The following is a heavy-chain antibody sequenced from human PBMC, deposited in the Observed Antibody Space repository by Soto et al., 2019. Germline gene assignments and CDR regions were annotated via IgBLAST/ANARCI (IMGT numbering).Heavy chain of an antibody. CDR3: ARPLTSIAARPVWFDP. Sequence: SETLSLTCTVSGGSISSSSYYWGWIRQPPGKGLEWIGSIYYSGSTYYNPSLKSRVTISVDTSKNQFSLKLSSVTAADTAVYYCARPLTSIAARPVWFDPWGQGTLVTVSS. CDR2: IYYSGST. CDR1: GGSISSSSYY. J-gene: IGHJ5*02. D-gene: IGHD6-6*01. V-gene: IGHV4-39*01.